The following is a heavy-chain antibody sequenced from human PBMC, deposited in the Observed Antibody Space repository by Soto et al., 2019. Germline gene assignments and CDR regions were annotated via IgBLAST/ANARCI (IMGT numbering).Heavy chain of an antibody. CDR1: GFTFSDYY. CDR3: ARHSPSYYDFWSGYAFDI. V-gene: IGHV3-11*01. J-gene: IGHJ3*02. D-gene: IGHD3-3*01. CDR2: ISGSGSTI. Sequence: GGSLRLSCAASGFTFSDYYMSWIRQAPGKGLEWVSYISGSGSTIFYADSVKGRFTISRDNAKNSLNLQMNSLRAEDTAVYYCARHSPSYYDFWSGYAFDIWGQGTMVTVSS.